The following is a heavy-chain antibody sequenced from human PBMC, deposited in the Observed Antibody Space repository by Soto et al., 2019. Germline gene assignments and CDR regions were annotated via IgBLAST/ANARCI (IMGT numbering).Heavy chain of an antibody. J-gene: IGHJ5*02. CDR2: IYWNDDK. V-gene: IGHV2-5*01. CDR1: GFSLSTNGVG. CDR3: AREGAIVPRFFDP. D-gene: IGHD1-26*01. Sequence: QITLKESGPTLVKPTETLTLICTFSGFSLSTNGVGVGWIRQPPGKALEWLALIYWNDDKRYSPSLQSKLTIPKDTSQNQVVFTMTNPDPVDTATYYCAREGAIVPRFFDPWGQGILDTVSS.